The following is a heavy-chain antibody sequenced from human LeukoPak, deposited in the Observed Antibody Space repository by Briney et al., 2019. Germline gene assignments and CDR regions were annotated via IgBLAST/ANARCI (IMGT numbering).Heavy chain of an antibody. CDR3: AKSHYYGSGSIDY. Sequence: GGSLRLSCAASGFTFSSYAMSWVRQAPGKGLAWISTVSASGDSTSYADSVKGRFTISRDNSKNALYLQVNSLRADDAALYYCAKSHYYGSGSIDYWGQGTLVTVS. CDR2: VSASGDST. V-gene: IGHV3-23*01. D-gene: IGHD3-10*01. J-gene: IGHJ4*02. CDR1: GFTFSSYA.